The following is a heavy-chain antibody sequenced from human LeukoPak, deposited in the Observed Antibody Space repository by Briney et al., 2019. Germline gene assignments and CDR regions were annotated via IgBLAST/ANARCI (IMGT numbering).Heavy chain of an antibody. CDR2: INPNSGGT. CDR3: ARAPRGIVVVPAANKNWFDP. Sequence: ASVKVSCKASGYTLTGYYMHWVRQAPGQGLEWMGWINPNSGGTNYAQKFQGRVTMTRDTSISTAYMELSRLRSDDTAVYYCARAPRGIVVVPAANKNWFDPWGQGTLVTVSS. CDR1: GYTLTGYY. J-gene: IGHJ5*02. V-gene: IGHV1-2*02. D-gene: IGHD2-2*01.